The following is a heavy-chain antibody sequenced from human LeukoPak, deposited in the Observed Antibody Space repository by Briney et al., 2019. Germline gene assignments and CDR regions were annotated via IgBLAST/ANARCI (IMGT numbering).Heavy chain of an antibody. Sequence: GGSLRLSCAASGFTFSSYAMSWVRQAPGKGLEWVSAISGSGGSTYYADSVKGRFTISRDNSKNTLYLQMNSLRAEDTAVYYCAKSYDSSGYYPLINYGMDVWGQGTTVTVSS. V-gene: IGHV3-23*01. CDR1: GFTFSSYA. CDR2: ISGSGGST. D-gene: IGHD3-22*01. J-gene: IGHJ6*02. CDR3: AKSYDSSGYYPLINYGMDV.